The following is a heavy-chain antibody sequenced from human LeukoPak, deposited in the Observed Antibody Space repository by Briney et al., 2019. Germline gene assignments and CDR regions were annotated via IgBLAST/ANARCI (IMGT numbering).Heavy chain of an antibody. CDR2: INPNSGGT. V-gene: IGHV1-2*02. J-gene: IGHJ5*02. CDR3: ARDGDGYLESWFDP. CDR1: GYTFTGYY. Sequence: ASVKVSCKASGYTFTGYYMHWVRQAPGQGLEWMGWINPNSGGTNYAQKFKGRVTMTRDTSISTAYMELSRLRSDDTAVYYCARDGDGYLESWFDPWGQGTLVTVSS. D-gene: IGHD5-24*01.